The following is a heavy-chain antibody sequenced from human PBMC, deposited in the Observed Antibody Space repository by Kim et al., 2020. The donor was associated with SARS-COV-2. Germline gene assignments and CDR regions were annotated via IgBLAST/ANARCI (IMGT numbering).Heavy chain of an antibody. CDR2: IKQDGSEK. V-gene: IGHV3-7*03. J-gene: IGHJ4*02. D-gene: IGHD3-3*01. CDR1: GFTFSSYW. CDR3: ARVPYYDFWSGYYPPHFDY. Sequence: GGSLRLSCAASGFTFSSYWMSWVRQAPGKGLEWVANIKQDGSEKYYVDSVKGRFTISRDNAKNSLYLQMNSLRAEDTAVYYCARVPYYDFWSGYYPPHFDYWGQGTLVTVSS.